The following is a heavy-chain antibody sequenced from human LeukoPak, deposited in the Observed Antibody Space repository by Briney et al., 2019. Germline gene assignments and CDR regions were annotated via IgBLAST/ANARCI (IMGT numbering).Heavy chain of an antibody. CDR3: AKLREWELPDLFDY. CDR2: ISYDGSDK. CDR1: GFTFSTYG. J-gene: IGHJ4*02. Sequence: GGSLRLSCAASGFTFSTYGIHWVRQAPGKWLEWVAVISYDGSDKYYADSVKGRFTISRDNSKNTLYLQMNSLRAEDTAVYYCAKLREWELPDLFDYWGQGTLVTVSS. V-gene: IGHV3-30*18. D-gene: IGHD1-26*01.